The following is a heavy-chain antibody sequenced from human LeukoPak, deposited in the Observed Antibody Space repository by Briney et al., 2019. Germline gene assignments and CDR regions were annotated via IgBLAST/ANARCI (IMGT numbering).Heavy chain of an antibody. Sequence: ASVKVSCKASGYTFTGYYLHWIRQAPEQGPEWMGRINPNTGGTNYAQKFQGWVTMTRDTSIGTAYLDLGNLKSDDTAVYYCARDAGIWFGEANYGVDVWGKGTTVTVSS. CDR1: GYTFTGYY. CDR2: INPNTGGT. J-gene: IGHJ6*04. D-gene: IGHD3-10*01. CDR3: ARDAGIWFGEANYGVDV. V-gene: IGHV1-2*04.